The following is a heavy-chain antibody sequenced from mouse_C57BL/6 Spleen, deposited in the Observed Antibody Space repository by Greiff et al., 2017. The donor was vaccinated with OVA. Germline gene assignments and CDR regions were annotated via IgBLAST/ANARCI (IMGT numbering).Heavy chain of an antibody. V-gene: IGHV1-69*01. Sequence: VQLQQPGAELVMPGASVKLSCKASGYTFTSYWMHWVKQRPGQGLEWIGEIDPSDSYTNYNQKFKGKSTLTVDKSSSTAYMPLSSLTSEDSAVYYCARRHYYGSYYYAMDYWGQGTSVTVSS. J-gene: IGHJ4*01. CDR3: ARRHYYGSYYYAMDY. CDR1: GYTFTSYW. CDR2: IDPSDSYT. D-gene: IGHD1-1*01.